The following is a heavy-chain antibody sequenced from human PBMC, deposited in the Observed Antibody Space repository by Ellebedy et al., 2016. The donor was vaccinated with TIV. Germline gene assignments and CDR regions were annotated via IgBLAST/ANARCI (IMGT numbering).Heavy chain of an antibody. Sequence: SETLSLTCAVYGGSFSGYYWSWIRQPPGKGLEWIGEINHSGSTNYNPSLKSRVTISVDTSKNQFSLKLSSVTAADTVVYYCARLWGSLYYFDYWGQGTLVTVSS. CDR2: INHSGST. CDR3: ARLWGSLYYFDY. V-gene: IGHV4-34*01. D-gene: IGHD7-27*01. CDR1: GGSFSGYY. J-gene: IGHJ4*02.